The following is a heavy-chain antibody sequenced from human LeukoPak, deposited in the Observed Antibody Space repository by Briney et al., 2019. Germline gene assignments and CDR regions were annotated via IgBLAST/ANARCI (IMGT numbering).Heavy chain of an antibody. CDR1: GDSITAYY. V-gene: IGHV4-59*12. CDR3: ARAYYESSAYRHAVYFDY. J-gene: IGHJ4*02. CDR2: IYYSETSSETS. D-gene: IGHD3-22*01. Sequence: PSETLSLTCTVSGDSITAYYWTWIRQPPGKGLEWIGYIYYSETSSETSNYSPSLESRVTLSIDTSKNQFSLELNSVTAADTAVYYCARAYYESSAYRHAVYFDYWGQGTLVTVSS.